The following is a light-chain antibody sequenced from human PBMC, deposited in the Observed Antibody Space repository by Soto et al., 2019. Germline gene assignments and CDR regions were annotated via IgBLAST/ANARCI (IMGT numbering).Light chain of an antibody. CDR1: SSDIGGYKF. Sequence: QSVLTQPPSASGSPGQSVAISCTGTSSDIGGYKFVSWYQQHPGKAPKLMIYDVTKRPSGVPDRFSGSKSGNTATLIVSGLQAEDEADYYCSSHGGSNNPHVFGTGTKLTVL. V-gene: IGLV2-8*01. CDR2: DVT. J-gene: IGLJ1*01. CDR3: SSHGGSNNPHV.